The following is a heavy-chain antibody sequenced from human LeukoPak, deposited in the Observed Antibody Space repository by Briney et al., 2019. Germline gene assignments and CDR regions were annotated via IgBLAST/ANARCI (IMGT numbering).Heavy chain of an antibody. Sequence: PSETLSLTCAVYGGSFSGYYWSWIRQPPGKGLEWIGEINHSGSTNYNPSLKSRVTISVDTSKNQFSLKLSSVTAADTAVYYRARVCRLGLQLWFVERKDNWFDPWGQGTLVTVSS. V-gene: IGHV4-34*01. CDR2: INHSGST. D-gene: IGHD5-18*01. CDR1: GGSFSGYY. CDR3: ARVCRLGLQLWFVERKDNWFDP. J-gene: IGHJ5*02.